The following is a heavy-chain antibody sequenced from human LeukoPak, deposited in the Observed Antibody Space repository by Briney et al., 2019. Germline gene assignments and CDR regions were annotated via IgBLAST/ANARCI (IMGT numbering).Heavy chain of an antibody. CDR3: TRASSGRRDN. V-gene: IGHV1-8*01. J-gene: IGHJ4*02. CDR2: MNPNSGNT. CDR1: VYTFTSCD. Sequence: GASVKVSCKASVYTFTSCDINWVRQATGQGLEWMGWMNPNSGNTGYGQSFQGRITMTRDISIGTAYMELSNLTSEDTAIYYCTRASSGRRDNWGQGTLVTVSP. D-gene: IGHD6-19*01.